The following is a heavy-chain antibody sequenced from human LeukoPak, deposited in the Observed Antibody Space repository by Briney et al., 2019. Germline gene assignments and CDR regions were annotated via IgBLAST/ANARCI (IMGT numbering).Heavy chain of an antibody. Sequence: GGSLRLSCAASGFTFTSYAMSWIRQAPGKGLEWVSAISGGGEDTYYPDSVKGRFTISRDNSKNTLYLQMNSLRAEDTAICYCAKPRAMTTGVGRYFDLWGRGTLVTVSS. CDR1: GFTFTSYA. J-gene: IGHJ2*01. CDR2: ISGGGEDT. V-gene: IGHV3-23*01. CDR3: AKPRAMTTGVGRYFDL. D-gene: IGHD1-1*01.